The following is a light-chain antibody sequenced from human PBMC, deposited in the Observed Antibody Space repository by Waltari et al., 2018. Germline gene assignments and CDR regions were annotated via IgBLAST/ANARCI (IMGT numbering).Light chain of an antibody. V-gene: IGLV2-23*01. CDR1: SSDVGNYNL. J-gene: IGLJ3*02. Sequence: QSALTQPASVSGSPGQSITISCTGTSSDVGNYNLVSWYQQYPAKAPKVMIYDDNRRPSGVSDRFPGSKSGNTASLTISGVQAEDEADYYCCSYAGSYTWVFGGGTKLTVL. CDR2: DDN. CDR3: CSYAGSYTWV.